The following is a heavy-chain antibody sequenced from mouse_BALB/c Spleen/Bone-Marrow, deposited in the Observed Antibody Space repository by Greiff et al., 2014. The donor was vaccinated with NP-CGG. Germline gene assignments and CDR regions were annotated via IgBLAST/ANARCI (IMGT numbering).Heavy chain of an antibody. CDR2: IDPENGNT. V-gene: IGHV14-1*02. J-gene: IGHJ2*01. D-gene: IGHD2-14*01. CDR3: VAYYRYEYYLDY. CDR1: GFNIKDYY. Sequence: EVQLQQSGAELVRPGALVKLSCKASGFNIKDYYMHWVKQRPEQGLEWIGWIDPENGNTIYDPKFQGKASITADTSSNTAYLQLSSLTSEDTAVYYCVAYYRYEYYLDYWGQGTTLTVPS.